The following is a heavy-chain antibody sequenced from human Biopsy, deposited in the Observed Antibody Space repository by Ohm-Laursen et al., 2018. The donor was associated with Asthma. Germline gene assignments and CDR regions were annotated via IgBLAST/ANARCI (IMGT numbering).Heavy chain of an antibody. Sequence: SETLSLTCGLSSGSGGYMRSGNYYWGWIRQPPGKGLEWIGSIYYSGTTYYNPSLESRVTVSADTSKNQFSLKLTSATAADTAVYYCVRGSSSWHHGPFHYYYGLDVWGQGTTATVSS. CDR1: GGYMRSGNYY. V-gene: IGHV4-39*01. CDR2: IYYSGTT. CDR3: VRGSSSWHHGPFHYYYGLDV. J-gene: IGHJ6*02. D-gene: IGHD6-13*01.